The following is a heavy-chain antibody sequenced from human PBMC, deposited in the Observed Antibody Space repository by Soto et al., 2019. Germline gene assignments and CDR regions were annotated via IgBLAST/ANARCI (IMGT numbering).Heavy chain of an antibody. V-gene: IGHV3-30-3*01. CDR3: ARENGYSSARDAFDI. CDR2: ISYDGSNK. D-gene: IGHD6-19*01. CDR1: GFTFSSYA. J-gene: IGHJ3*02. Sequence: GGSLRLSCAASGFTFSSYAMHWVRQAPGKGLEWVAVISYDGSNKYYADSVKGRFTISRDNSKNTLYLQMNSLRAEDTAVYYCARENGYSSARDAFDIWGQGTMVTVSS.